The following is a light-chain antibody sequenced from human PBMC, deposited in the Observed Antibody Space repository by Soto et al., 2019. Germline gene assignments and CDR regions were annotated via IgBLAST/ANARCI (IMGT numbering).Light chain of an antibody. CDR2: GVD. J-gene: IGLJ1*01. Sequence: QSALTQPASVSGSPGQSVTISCTGTSSDVGGYNYVSWYQHHPGKAPKLLIFGVDSRPSGVSNRFSGSKSANTASLTISGLQAEDEADYYCTSYTTNNTYVFGTGTKVTVL. V-gene: IGLV2-14*03. CDR3: TSYTTNNTYV. CDR1: SSDVGGYNY.